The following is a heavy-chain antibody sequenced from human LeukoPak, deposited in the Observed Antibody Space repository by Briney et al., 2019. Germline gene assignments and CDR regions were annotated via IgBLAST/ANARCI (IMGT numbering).Heavy chain of an antibody. Sequence: SETLSLTCSVSGGSIGGYYFSWIRQPPGKGLECIGYIYYSGSTKYNPSLKSRVTISVDTSKNQFSLKLSSVTAADTAVYYCARDWDDYVWGSYRRGFDPWGQGTLVTVSS. J-gene: IGHJ5*02. CDR1: GGSIGGYY. CDR2: IYYSGST. V-gene: IGHV4-59*01. D-gene: IGHD3-16*02. CDR3: ARDWDDYVWGSYRRGFDP.